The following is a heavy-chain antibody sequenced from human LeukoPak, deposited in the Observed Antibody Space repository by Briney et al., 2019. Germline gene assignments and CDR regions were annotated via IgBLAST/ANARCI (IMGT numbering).Heavy chain of an antibody. V-gene: IGHV3-30*04. Sequence: GGSLRLSCAASGFTFSSYAMHWVRQAPGKGLEWVAVISYDGSNKYYADSVKGRFTISRDNSKNTLYLQVNSPRAEDTAVYYCARDRRYDILTGYYWWESDYWGQGTLVTVSS. CDR2: ISYDGSNK. CDR3: ARDRRYDILTGYYWWESDY. D-gene: IGHD3-9*01. CDR1: GFTFSSYA. J-gene: IGHJ4*02.